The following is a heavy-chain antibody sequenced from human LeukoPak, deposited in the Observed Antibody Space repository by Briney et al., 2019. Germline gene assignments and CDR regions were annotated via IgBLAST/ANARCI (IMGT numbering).Heavy chain of an antibody. CDR1: GYSISSGYY. Sequence: ETLSLTCTVSGYSISSGYYWGWIRQPPGKGLEWVSAISGSGGSTYYADSVKGRFTISRDNSKNTLYLQMNSLRAEDTAVYYCARDLTRGAYFDYWGQGTLVTVSS. V-gene: IGHV3-23*01. CDR2: ISGSGGST. J-gene: IGHJ4*02. CDR3: ARDLTRGAYFDY. D-gene: IGHD1-26*01.